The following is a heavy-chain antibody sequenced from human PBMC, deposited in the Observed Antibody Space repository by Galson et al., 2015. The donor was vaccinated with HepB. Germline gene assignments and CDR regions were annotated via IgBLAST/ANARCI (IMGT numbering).Heavy chain of an antibody. CDR3: ARGYYDSYYYYGMDV. V-gene: IGHV3-33*01. CDR2: IWFDGSNK. D-gene: IGHD3-22*01. CDR1: EFTLSTYG. J-gene: IGHJ6*02. Sequence: SLRLSCAASEFTLSTYGMHWVRQAPGKGLEWVAVIWFDGSNKYYADSVKGRFTISRDNSKNTLYLQMNSLRAEDTAVYCCARGYYDSYYYYGMDVWGQGTTVTVSS.